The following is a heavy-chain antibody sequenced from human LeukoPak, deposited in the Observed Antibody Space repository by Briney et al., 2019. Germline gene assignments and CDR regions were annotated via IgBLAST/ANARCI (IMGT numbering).Heavy chain of an antibody. V-gene: IGHV1-18*01. J-gene: IGHJ6*03. CDR1: GYTFTNDG. D-gene: IGHD6-13*01. CDR2: ISGYNGNT. Sequence: ASVKVSCKASGYTFTNDGISWVRQAPRQGLEWMGWISGYNGNTMYSQKLQGRVTMTTDTSTSTAYMELRSLRSDDTAVYYCARDPHQYSSSWYWHYYYYYMDVWGKGTTVTVSS. CDR3: ARDPHQYSSSWYWHYYYYYMDV.